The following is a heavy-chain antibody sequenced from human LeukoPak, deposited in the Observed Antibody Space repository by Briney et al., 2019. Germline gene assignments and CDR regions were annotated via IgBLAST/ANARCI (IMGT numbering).Heavy chain of an antibody. CDR2: IRGDGSMT. CDR1: GLSFSGHW. V-gene: IGHV3-74*01. CDR3: ARENLAAAADY. J-gene: IGHJ4*02. D-gene: IGHD6-25*01. Sequence: GGSLRLSCIASGLSFSGHWMHWVRQAPGKGLVWVSRIRGDGSMTNYADSVKGRFTISRDNAKNTLYLQMNSLRLEDTAVYYCARENLAAAADYWGQGTVVTVSS.